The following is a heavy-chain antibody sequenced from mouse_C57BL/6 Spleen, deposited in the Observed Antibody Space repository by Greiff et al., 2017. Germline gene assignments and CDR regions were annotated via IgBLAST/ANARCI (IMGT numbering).Heavy chain of an antibody. Sequence: QVQLKESGAELVMPGASVKLSCKASGYTFTSYWMHWVKQRPGQGLEWIGEIDPSDSYTNYNQKFKGKSTLTVDKSSSTAYMQRSSLTSEDSAVYYCAGLNDYDGWFAYWGQGTLVTVSA. D-gene: IGHD2-4*01. CDR1: GYTFTSYW. V-gene: IGHV1-69*01. CDR3: AGLNDYDGWFAY. CDR2: IDPSDSYT. J-gene: IGHJ3*01.